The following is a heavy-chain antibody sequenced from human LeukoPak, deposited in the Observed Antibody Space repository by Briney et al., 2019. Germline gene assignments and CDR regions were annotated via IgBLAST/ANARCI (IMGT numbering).Heavy chain of an antibody. CDR2: IIPIFGTA. CDR1: GGTFSSYA. CDR3: ARDYGSGYPFDY. D-gene: IGHD3-22*01. V-gene: IGHV1-69*05. Sequence: SVKVSCKASGGTFSSYAISWVRQAPGQGLEWMGRIIPIFGTANYAQEFQGRVTITTDESTSTAYMELSSLRSEDTAVHYCARDYGSGYPFDYWGQGTLVTVSS. J-gene: IGHJ4*02.